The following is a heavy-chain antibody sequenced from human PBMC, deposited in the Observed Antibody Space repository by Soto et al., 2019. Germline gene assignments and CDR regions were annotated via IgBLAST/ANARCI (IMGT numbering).Heavy chain of an antibody. Sequence: QVQLVQSGAEVRKPGSSVKVSCKASGGTFNRHAISWVRQAPGQGLEWMGGIIPMFGTANHAQKFQGRVTIIADESTCTAYMELSSLRSEDTAIYYCARGWGSVSSDYYYAYWRQGTRFIVSS. D-gene: IGHD3-22*01. J-gene: IGHJ4*02. V-gene: IGHV1-69*01. CDR2: IIPMFGTA. CDR1: GGTFNRHA. CDR3: ARGWGSVSSDYYYAY.